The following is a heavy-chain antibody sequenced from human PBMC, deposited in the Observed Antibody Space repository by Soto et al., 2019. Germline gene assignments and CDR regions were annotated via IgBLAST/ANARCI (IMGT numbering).Heavy chain of an antibody. CDR2: IYSSGST. Sequence: PSETLSLTCTVSGGAINSYYWTWIRQPAGKGLEWIGRIYSSGSTKYNPSLQSLVTMSLDTSKNQFSLRLTSVTAADTAVYYCARGQRFSDWFDPWGQGTLVTVSS. CDR3: ARGQRFSDWFDP. CDR1: GGAINSYY. J-gene: IGHJ5*02. D-gene: IGHD3-3*01. V-gene: IGHV4-4*07.